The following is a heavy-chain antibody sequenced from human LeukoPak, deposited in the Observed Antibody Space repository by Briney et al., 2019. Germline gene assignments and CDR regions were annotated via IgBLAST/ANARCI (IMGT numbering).Heavy chain of an antibody. CDR1: GFTFSSYW. CDR3: ARVGSTMVRGTRRWEFQH. V-gene: IGHV3-74*01. CDR2: INSDGSIT. Sequence: PGGSLRLSCAASGFTFSSYWMHWVRQAPGKGLVWVSRINSDGSITTYADSVRGRFTISRDNAKSTLYLQMNSLRAEDTAVYYCARVGSTMVRGTRRWEFQHWGQGTLVTVSS. J-gene: IGHJ1*01. D-gene: IGHD3-10*01.